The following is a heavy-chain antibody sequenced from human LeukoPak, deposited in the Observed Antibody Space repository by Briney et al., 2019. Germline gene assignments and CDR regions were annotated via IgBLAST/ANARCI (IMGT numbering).Heavy chain of an antibody. J-gene: IGHJ4*02. V-gene: IGHV3-11*06. CDR1: GFTFSDYY. CDR3: ARDFTNIRGGGYFDN. Sequence: PGGSLRLSCAASGFTFSDYYMSWIRQAPGKGLEWVSYISSSSYTNYAGSVKGRFTISRDNSKNTVYLQMNSLRVEDTAVYHCARDFTNIRGGGYFDNWGQGTLVTVSS. D-gene: IGHD2/OR15-2a*01. CDR2: ISSSSYT.